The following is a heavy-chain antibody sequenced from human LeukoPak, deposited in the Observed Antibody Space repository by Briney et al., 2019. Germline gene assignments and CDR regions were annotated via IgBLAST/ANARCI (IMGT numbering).Heavy chain of an antibody. V-gene: IGHV1-69*13. Sequence: ASVKVSCKASGGTFNSYAITWVRQAPGQGLEWMGGIIPIFGTANYAQKFQGRVTITADGSTSTAYMELSSLRSEDTAVYYCARGGYDDSSGYYYFYLDGMDVWGQGTTVTVSS. J-gene: IGHJ6*02. CDR2: IIPIFGTA. D-gene: IGHD3-22*01. CDR1: GGTFNSYA. CDR3: ARGGYDDSSGYYYFYLDGMDV.